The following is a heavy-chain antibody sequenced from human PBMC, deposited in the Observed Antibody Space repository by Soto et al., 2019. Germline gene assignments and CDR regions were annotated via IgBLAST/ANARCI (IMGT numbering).Heavy chain of an antibody. CDR2: IFYTGST. Sequence: SETLSLTCTVSGGPFSRGGYYWSWIRQHPGKGLECIGYIFYTGSTYYNPTLKSRVTMSVDTSKNQFSLKLSSVTAADTAVYYCARNGDCTRPGCIVGWFDPWGPGTLVTVSS. V-gene: IGHV4-31*03. CDR3: ARNGDCTRPGCIVGWFDP. J-gene: IGHJ5*02. D-gene: IGHD2-8*01. CDR1: GGPFSRGGYY.